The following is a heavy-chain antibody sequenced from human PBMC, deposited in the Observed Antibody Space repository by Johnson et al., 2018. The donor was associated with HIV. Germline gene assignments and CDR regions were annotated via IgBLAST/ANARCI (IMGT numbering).Heavy chain of an antibody. J-gene: IGHJ3*01. CDR2: TRNKANSYTT. Sequence: VQLVESGGGLVQPGGSLRLSCVVSGYTFSNYWMSWVRQAPGKGLEWVGRTRNKANSYTTEYAASVKGRFTISRDDSKNSLYLQMNSLKTEDTAVYYCVRVELGGSGSCHAFDFWGQGTMVTVST. V-gene: IGHV3-72*01. CDR3: VRVELGGSGSCHAFDF. CDR1: GYTFSNYW. D-gene: IGHD2-15*01.